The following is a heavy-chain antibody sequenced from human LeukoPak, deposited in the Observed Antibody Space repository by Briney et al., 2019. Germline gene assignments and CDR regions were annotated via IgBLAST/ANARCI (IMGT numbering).Heavy chain of an antibody. Sequence: PSETLSLTCAVSGGSISSSNWWSWVRQPPGKGLEWIGEVYHSGSTNYNPSLKSRVTISVDKSKNQFSLKLSSVTAADTAVYYCARYDILTVPLGGAFDIWGQGTMVTVSS. CDR3: ARYDILTVPLGGAFDI. CDR1: GGSISSSNW. J-gene: IGHJ3*02. V-gene: IGHV4-4*02. CDR2: VYHSGST. D-gene: IGHD3-9*01.